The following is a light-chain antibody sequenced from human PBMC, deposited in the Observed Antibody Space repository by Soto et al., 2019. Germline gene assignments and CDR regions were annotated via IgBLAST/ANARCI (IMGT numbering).Light chain of an antibody. J-gene: IGKJ1*01. CDR3: QQFQSSLRT. CDR1: ERLSPHS. V-gene: IGKV3-20*01. Sequence: IVLTQSPGTLSLSPGETATLSCRASERLSPHSLAGYQQKPGQAPRLLIYGPSGRATGIPDRISGSGSGTDFTLTISGLEPEDFAMYYCQQFQSSLRTFGQGTKVEV. CDR2: GPS.